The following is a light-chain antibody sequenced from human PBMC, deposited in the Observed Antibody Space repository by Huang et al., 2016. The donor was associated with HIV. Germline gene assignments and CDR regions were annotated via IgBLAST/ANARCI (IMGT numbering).Light chain of an antibody. V-gene: IGKV1-5*01. Sequence: DIQMTQSPSTLSASVGDRVTITCRASQGIDSWFAWYQQKPGKAPKLLIYDASSLESGVPSRFSGSGSGTEFTLTLSSLQPDNFATYYCQQYNSYPWTFGQGTKVEIK. CDR2: DAS. CDR1: QGIDSW. CDR3: QQYNSYPWT. J-gene: IGKJ1*01.